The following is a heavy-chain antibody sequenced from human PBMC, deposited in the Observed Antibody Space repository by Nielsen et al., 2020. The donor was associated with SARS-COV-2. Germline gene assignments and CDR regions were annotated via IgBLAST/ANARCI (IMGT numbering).Heavy chain of an antibody. V-gene: IGHV3-30*18. Sequence: LSLTCAASGFTFSTYGMHWVRQAPGKGLEWVAAISYNGSNKYYVDSVKGRFTISRDNSKNTLYLQMSSLREEDTAVYYCAKDWTAIVVVPSGGVDYWGQGTLVTVSS. CDR1: GFTFSTYG. CDR3: AKDWTAIVVVPSGGVDY. J-gene: IGHJ4*02. CDR2: ISYNGSNK. D-gene: IGHD2-15*01.